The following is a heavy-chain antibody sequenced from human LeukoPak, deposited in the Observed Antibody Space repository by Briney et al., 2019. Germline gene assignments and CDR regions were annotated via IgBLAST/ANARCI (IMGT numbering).Heavy chain of an antibody. Sequence: GGSLRLSCATSGFTFSSYWMSWVRQVPGKGLEWVASISQDGSAKTYVDSVKGRFTISRDNAKNSLYLQMNSLRAEDTALYYCAKGPDKSYYFYYMDVWGKGTTVTVSS. V-gene: IGHV3-7*03. D-gene: IGHD3-9*01. CDR2: ISQDGSAK. J-gene: IGHJ6*03. CDR1: GFTFSSYW. CDR3: AKGPDKSYYFYYMDV.